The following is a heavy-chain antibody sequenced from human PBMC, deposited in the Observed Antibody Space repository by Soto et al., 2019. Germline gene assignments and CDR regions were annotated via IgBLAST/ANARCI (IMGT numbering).Heavy chain of an antibody. Sequence: SVKVSCKASGFTFTSSAMQWVRQARGQRLEWIGWIVVGSGNTNYAQKFQERVTITRDMSTSTAYMELSSLRSEDTAVYYCAAVVSSSWYEYYYYGMDVWGQGTTVTVSS. CDR1: GFTFTSSA. V-gene: IGHV1-58*02. CDR3: AAVVSSSWYEYYYYGMDV. D-gene: IGHD6-13*01. J-gene: IGHJ6*02. CDR2: IVVGSGNT.